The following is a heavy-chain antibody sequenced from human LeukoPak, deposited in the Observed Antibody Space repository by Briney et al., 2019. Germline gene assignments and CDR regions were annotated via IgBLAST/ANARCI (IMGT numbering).Heavy chain of an antibody. J-gene: IGHJ3*02. CDR3: ARAYCSSTSCYLMRRGAAFDI. Sequence: ASVKVSCKASGYTFTSYGISWVRQAPGQGLEWMGWISAYNGNTNYAQKLQGRVTMTTDTSTSTAYMELRSLRSDDTAVYYCARAYCSSTSCYLMRRGAAFDIWGQGTMVTVSS. V-gene: IGHV1-18*01. D-gene: IGHD2-2*01. CDR2: ISAYNGNT. CDR1: GYTFTSYG.